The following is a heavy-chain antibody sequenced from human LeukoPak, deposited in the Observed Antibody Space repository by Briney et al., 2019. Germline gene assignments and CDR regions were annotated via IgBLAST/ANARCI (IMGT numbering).Heavy chain of an antibody. Sequence: GGSLRLSCAASGFTFSSYSMNWVRQAPGKGLEWVSSISSSSSYIYYADSVKGRFTISRDNAKNSLYLQMNSLRAEDTAVYYCARESSSWYGSAFDIWGKGTMVTVSS. CDR1: GFTFSSYS. J-gene: IGHJ3*02. CDR3: ARESSSWYGSAFDI. D-gene: IGHD6-13*01. CDR2: ISSSSSYI. V-gene: IGHV3-21*01.